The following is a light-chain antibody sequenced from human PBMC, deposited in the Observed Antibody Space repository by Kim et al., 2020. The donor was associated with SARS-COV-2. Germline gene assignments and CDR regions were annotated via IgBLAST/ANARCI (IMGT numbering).Light chain of an antibody. CDR1: RLRSYY. V-gene: IGLV3-19*01. J-gene: IGLJ2*01. Sequence: SSELTQDPAVSVALGQTVRITCQGDRLRSYYATWYQQKPGQAPIIVIYGKNNRPSGIPDRFSGSRSGNTASLTITGTQAGDEADYYCNSRASNDNVVFGGGTQLTVL. CDR3: NSRASNDNVV. CDR2: GKN.